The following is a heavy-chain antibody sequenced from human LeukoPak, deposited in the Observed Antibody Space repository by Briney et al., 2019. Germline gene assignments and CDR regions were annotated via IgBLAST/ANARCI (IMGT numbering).Heavy chain of an antibody. D-gene: IGHD2-2*01. J-gene: IGHJ4*02. V-gene: IGHV3-21*06. CDR2: ISSSSSYI. CDR3: ARVRSGVVILDY. CDR1: GFTFSSYS. Sequence: GGSLRLSCAASGFTFSSYSMNWVRQAPGKGLEWVSSISSSSSYIYYADSVKGRFTISRDNAKNSLYLQMNSLRAEDTALYYCARVRSGVVILDYWGQGTLVTVSS.